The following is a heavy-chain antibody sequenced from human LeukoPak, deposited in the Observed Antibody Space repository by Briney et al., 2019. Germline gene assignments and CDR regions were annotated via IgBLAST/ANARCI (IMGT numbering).Heavy chain of an antibody. J-gene: IGHJ4*02. V-gene: IGHV4-30-4*08. CDR3: ARELPYSTAPFDY. D-gene: IGHD2-21*01. CDR1: GGSISSADYY. Sequence: SETLSLTCTVSGGSISSADYYWSWIRQPPGKGLEWIGYIYYSGSTYYNPSLRSRLTIAVDTSKNQFSLKLSSVTAADTAVYYCARELPYSTAPFDYWGQGTLVTVSS. CDR2: IYYSGST.